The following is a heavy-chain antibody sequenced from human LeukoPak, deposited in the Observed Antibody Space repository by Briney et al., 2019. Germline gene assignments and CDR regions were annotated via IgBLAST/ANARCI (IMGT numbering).Heavy chain of an antibody. J-gene: IGHJ6*03. CDR1: GFTFSSYE. V-gene: IGHV3-48*03. D-gene: IGHD6-13*01. Sequence: GGSLRLSCAASGFTFSSYEMNWVRQAPGKGLEWVSYISSSGSTIYYADSVKGRFTISRDNSKNTLYLQMNSLRAEDTAVYYCARLVAAAGLSFYCYYYMDVWGKGTTVTISS. CDR3: ARLVAAAGLSFYCYYYMDV. CDR2: ISSSGSTI.